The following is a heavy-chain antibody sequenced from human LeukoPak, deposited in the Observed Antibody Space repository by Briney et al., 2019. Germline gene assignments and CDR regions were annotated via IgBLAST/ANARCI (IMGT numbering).Heavy chain of an antibody. J-gene: IGHJ3*02. CDR2: IVGSGGAT. CDR1: GFTFSNYA. V-gene: IGHV3-23*01. D-gene: IGHD3-10*01. CDR3: AKDLRFGEYDAFDI. Sequence: GGSLRLSCAASGFTFSNYAMTWARQAPGKGLERVSVIVGSGGATYYADSVKGRFTISRDNSKNTRYLQMNSLRDEDTAVYYCAKDLRFGEYDAFDIWGRGTMVTVSS.